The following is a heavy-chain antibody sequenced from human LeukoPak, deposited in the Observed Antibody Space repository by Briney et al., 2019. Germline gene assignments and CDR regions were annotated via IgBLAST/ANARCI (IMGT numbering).Heavy chain of an antibody. CDR3: ARDQGPLGASLGIAAAGLAFDI. V-gene: IGHV4-31*03. D-gene: IGHD6-13*01. CDR1: GGSISSGGYY. CDR2: IYYSGST. Sequence: SETLSLTCTVSGGSISSGGYYWSWIRQHPGKGLEWIGYIYYSGSTYYNPSLKSRVTISVDTSKNQFSLKLSSVTAADTAVYYCARDQGPLGASLGIAAAGLAFDIWGQGTMATVSS. J-gene: IGHJ3*02.